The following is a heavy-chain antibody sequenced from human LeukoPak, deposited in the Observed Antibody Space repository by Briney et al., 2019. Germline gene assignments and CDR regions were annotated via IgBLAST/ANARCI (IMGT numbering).Heavy chain of an antibody. V-gene: IGHV3-74*01. CDR2: INSDGSST. CDR3: ARDHYSYGHDY. J-gene: IGHJ4*02. D-gene: IGHD5-18*01. Sequence: PGGSLRLSCAASGFTFSSYWMHWVRQAPGKGLVWVSRINSDGSSTSYADSVKGRFTVSRDNAKNTLYLQMNSLRAEDTAVYYCARDHYSYGHDYWGQGTLVTVSS. CDR1: GFTFSSYW.